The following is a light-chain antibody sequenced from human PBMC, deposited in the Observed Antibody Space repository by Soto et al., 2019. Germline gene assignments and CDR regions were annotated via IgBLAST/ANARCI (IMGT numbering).Light chain of an antibody. Sequence: DIQMTQSPSTLSAFVGDRLTITCRASQSISTWLAWYQQKPGKAPKLLIHAASSLQTGVPSRFSGSGSGTEFTLTISSLQPEDFASFYCQQSFSTPPTFGQGTKLAIK. CDR1: QSISTW. J-gene: IGKJ2*01. CDR3: QQSFSTPPT. CDR2: AAS. V-gene: IGKV1-39*01.